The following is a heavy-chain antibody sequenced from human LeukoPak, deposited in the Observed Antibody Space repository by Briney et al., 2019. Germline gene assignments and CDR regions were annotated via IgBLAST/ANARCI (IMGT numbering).Heavy chain of an antibody. V-gene: IGHV4-59*01. CDR3: ASTRIAARRLVRYYMDA. J-gene: IGHJ6*03. CDR1: GGSISSYY. Sequence: SETLSLTGTVSGGSISSYYWSWIRQPPGKGLEWIGYIYYSGSTNYNPSLKSRVTISVDTSKNQFSLKLSSVTAADTAVYYCASTRIAARRLVRYYMDAWGKGTTVTVSS. D-gene: IGHD6-6*01. CDR2: IYYSGST.